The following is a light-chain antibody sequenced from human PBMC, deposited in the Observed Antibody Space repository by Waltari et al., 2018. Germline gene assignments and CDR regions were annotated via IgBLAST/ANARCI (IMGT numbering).Light chain of an antibody. CDR1: QSISTY. Sequence: DIQMTQSPSSLSASLGDRVTITCRASQSISTYLNWFQHKPGQAPKLLIYAASSLQSGVPSRFRGSGSGTDFTLTITSLQPEDFATYYCQQYNNWPPYTFGQGTKLEIK. J-gene: IGKJ2*01. CDR3: QQYNNWPPYT. CDR2: AAS. V-gene: IGKV1-39*01.